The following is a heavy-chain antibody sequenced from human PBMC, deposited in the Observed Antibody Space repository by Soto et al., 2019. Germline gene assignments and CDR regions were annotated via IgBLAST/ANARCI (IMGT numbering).Heavy chain of an antibody. V-gene: IGHV3-11*01. CDR3: ARDFGDIVATDWSYFDY. CDR1: GFTFSDYY. D-gene: IGHD5-12*01. CDR2: ISSSGSTI. Sequence: GGSLRLSCAASGFTFSDYYMNWIRQAPGKGLEWVSYISSSGSTIYYADSVKGRFTISKDNAKNSLYLQMNSLRAEDTAVYYCARDFGDIVATDWSYFDYWGQGTLVTVSS. J-gene: IGHJ4*02.